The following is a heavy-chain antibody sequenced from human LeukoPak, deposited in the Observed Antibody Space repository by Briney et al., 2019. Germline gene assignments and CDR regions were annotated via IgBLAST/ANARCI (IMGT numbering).Heavy chain of an antibody. CDR3: VKGLVQTTMSYSVDY. D-gene: IGHD1-1*01. CDR2: ISSDGSKN. J-gene: IGHJ4*02. V-gene: IGHV3-30*18. Sequence: GGSLRLSCAASGFTFTNAMHWVRQTPGKGLEWVALISSDGSKNIYADPVKGRFTVSRDNSKNTPYLQMNSLRAEDTAVYYCVKGLVQTTMSYSVDYWGQGALVTVSS. CDR1: GFTFTNA.